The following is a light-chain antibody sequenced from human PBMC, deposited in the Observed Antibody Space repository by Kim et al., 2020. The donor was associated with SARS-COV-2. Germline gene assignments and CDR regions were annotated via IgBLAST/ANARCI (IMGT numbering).Light chain of an antibody. CDR3: NSRDTSGYRVV. CDR2: GKG. J-gene: IGLJ2*01. CDR1: SLRRDY. Sequence: SSELTQDPAVSVALGQTVRITCQGDSLRRDYASWFQQKPGQAPLLVIYGKGSRPSGIPDRFSGSNSGDTASLTITGAQAEDEADYYCNSRDTSGYRVVFGGGTQLTVL. V-gene: IGLV3-19*01.